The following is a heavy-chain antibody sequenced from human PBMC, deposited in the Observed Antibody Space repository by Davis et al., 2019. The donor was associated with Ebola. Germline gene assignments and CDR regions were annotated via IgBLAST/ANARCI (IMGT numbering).Heavy chain of an antibody. Sequence: SETLSLTCTVSGDSLSSSRYCWAWIRQPPGKGLEWIGSIHYGGRTYYNPSLKSRVTIFADTSKNQFSLKLRSVTAADTAVYYCARVTMVGSRIDYWGQGTLVPVSS. V-gene: IGHV4-39*01. J-gene: IGHJ4*02. CDR2: IHYGGRT. CDR1: GDSLSSSRYC. CDR3: ARVTMVGSRIDY. D-gene: IGHD3-10*01.